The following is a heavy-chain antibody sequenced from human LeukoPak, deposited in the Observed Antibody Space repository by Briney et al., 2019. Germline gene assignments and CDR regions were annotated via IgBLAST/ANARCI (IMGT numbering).Heavy chain of an antibody. D-gene: IGHD6-13*01. V-gene: IGHV3-7*01. CDR2: VKQDGSEK. CDR1: GFTCWIHR. CDR3: SRVGPGGAGAFDY. J-gene: IGHJ4*02. Sequence: GESLRLSCAASGFTCWIHRMIYVPQPPGEGLEWGANVKQDGSEKDHLDYVKGRYTISRDNAKNLSDLQMNSLRTEDTAVYYCSRVGPGGAGAFDYWGQGTLVTVSS.